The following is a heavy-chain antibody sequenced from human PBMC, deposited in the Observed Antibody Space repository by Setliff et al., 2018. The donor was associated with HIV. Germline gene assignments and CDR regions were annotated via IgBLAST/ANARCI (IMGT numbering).Heavy chain of an antibody. J-gene: IGHJ4*02. D-gene: IGHD6-19*01. Sequence: LRLSCAASGFTFSSFEMNWVRQAPGKGLVWVSHINSDGNKTGYADSVKGRFTISRDDAKNTLYLQMNSLRAEDTAVYYCARDPDSSGWFVDPYFDFWGQGTLVTVSS. CDR3: ARDPDSSGWFVDPYFDF. CDR2: INSDGNKT. V-gene: IGHV3-74*01. CDR1: GFTFSSFE.